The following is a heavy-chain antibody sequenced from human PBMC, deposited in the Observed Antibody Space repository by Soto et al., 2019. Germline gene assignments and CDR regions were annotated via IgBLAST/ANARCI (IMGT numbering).Heavy chain of an antibody. D-gene: IGHD2-8*01. V-gene: IGHV3-23*01. CDR1: GFTFSSYA. J-gene: IGHJ6*02. Sequence: GWSLRLSCAASGFTFSSYAMCWVRQAPGKGLEWVSAISGSGGSTYYADSVKGRFTISRDNSKNTLYLQMNSLRAEDTAVYYCANGVWPNYYYYYGMDVWGQGTTVTVSS. CDR2: ISGSGGST. CDR3: ANGVWPNYYYYYGMDV.